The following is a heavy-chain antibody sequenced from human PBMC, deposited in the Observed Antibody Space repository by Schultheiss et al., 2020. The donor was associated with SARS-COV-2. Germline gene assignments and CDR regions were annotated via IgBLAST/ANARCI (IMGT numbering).Heavy chain of an antibody. V-gene: IGHV3-23*01. D-gene: IGHD2-2*01. CDR3: ARDLGYCSSTSCPHTPVVDAFDI. CDR1: GFTFSSYG. J-gene: IGHJ3*02. Sequence: GGSLRLSCAASGFTFSSYGMHWVRQAPGKGLEWVSAISGSGGSTYYADSVKGRFTISRDNSKNTLYLQMNSLRAEDTAVYYCARDLGYCSSTSCPHTPVVDAFDIWGQGTMVTVSS. CDR2: ISGSGGST.